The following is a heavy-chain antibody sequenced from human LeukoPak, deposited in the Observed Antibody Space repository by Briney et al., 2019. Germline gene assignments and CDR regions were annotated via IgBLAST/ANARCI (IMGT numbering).Heavy chain of an antibody. Sequence: GGSLRLSCAASGFTFSSYWVPWVRQAPGKGLEWVARINSDGSTINHADSVRGRFTISRDNAENTLYLQMSSLRAEDTAIYFCARAAYYRFDYWGQGTLVTVSS. D-gene: IGHD1-26*01. CDR2: INSDGSTI. CDR3: ARAAYYRFDY. V-gene: IGHV3-74*01. J-gene: IGHJ4*02. CDR1: GFTFSSYW.